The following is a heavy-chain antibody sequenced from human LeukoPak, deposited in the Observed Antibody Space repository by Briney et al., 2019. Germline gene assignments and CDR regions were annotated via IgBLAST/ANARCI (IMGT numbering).Heavy chain of an antibody. J-gene: IGHJ6*03. V-gene: IGHV3-7*01. CDR2: IKQDESDK. CDR1: GFTFSRYL. CDR3: ASDYYYYMDV. Sequence: GGSLRLSCAASGFTFSRYLMTWVRQAPGKGLEWVANIKQDESDKYYVDSVKGRFAISRDNAKNSLYLQMNSLRVEDTAVYYCASDYYYYMDVWGKGTTVTVSS.